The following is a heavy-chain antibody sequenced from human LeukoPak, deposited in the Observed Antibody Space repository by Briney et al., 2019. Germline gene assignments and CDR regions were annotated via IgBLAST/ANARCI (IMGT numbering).Heavy chain of an antibody. D-gene: IGHD3-22*01. Sequence: SETLSLTCAVYGGSFSGYYWSWIRQPPGKGLEWIGEINHSGSTNYNPSLKSRVTISVDTSKNQFSLKLSSVTAADTAVYYCARHRPLNYYDSSGYPRHYYYYYMDVWGKGTTVTISS. V-gene: IGHV4-34*01. CDR3: ARHRPLNYYDSSGYPRHYYYYYMDV. CDR2: INHSGST. J-gene: IGHJ6*03. CDR1: GGSFSGYY.